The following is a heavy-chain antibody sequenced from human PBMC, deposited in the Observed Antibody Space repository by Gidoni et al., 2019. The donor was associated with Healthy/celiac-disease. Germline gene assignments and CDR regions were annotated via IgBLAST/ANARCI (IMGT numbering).Heavy chain of an antibody. V-gene: IGHV1-69*06. J-gene: IGHJ6*02. Sequence: QVQLVQSGAEVKKPGSSVKVSCKASGGTFSSYAISWVRQAPGQGVEWMGGIIPIFGTANYAQKFQGRVTITADKSTSTAYMELSSLRSEDTAVYYCARDWYREGYYYYGMDVWGQGTTVTVSS. CDR2: IIPIFGTA. CDR1: GGTFSSYA. D-gene: IGHD3-10*01. CDR3: ARDWYREGYYYYGMDV.